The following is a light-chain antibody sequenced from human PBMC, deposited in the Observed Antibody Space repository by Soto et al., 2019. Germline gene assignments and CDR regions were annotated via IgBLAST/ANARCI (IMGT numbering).Light chain of an antibody. CDR2: EVS. CDR3: SSYTSSSTDV. Sequence: LTQPASVSGSPGRSITISCTGTSSDVGGYNYVSWYQQHPGKAPKLMIYEVSNRPSGVSNRFSGSKSGNTASLTISGLQAEDEADYYCSSYTSSSTDVFGTGTKVTVL. V-gene: IGLV2-14*01. CDR1: SSDVGGYNY. J-gene: IGLJ1*01.